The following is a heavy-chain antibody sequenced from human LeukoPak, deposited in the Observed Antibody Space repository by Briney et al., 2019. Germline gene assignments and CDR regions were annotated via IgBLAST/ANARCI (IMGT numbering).Heavy chain of an antibody. Sequence: SQTLSLTCAISGDSVSSNSAAWNWLRQSPSRGLEWLGRTYYRSKWYNDYAVSVKSQITINPDTSKNQFSLQLNSVTPEDTAVHYCAREVWDVWGSSIDYWGQGTLVTVSS. CDR3: AREVWDVWGSSIDY. CDR2: TYYRSKWYN. V-gene: IGHV6-1*01. J-gene: IGHJ4*02. D-gene: IGHD3-16*01. CDR1: GDSVSSNSAA.